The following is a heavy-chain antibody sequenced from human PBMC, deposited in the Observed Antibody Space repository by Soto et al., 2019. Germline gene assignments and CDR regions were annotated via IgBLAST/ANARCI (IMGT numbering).Heavy chain of an antibody. D-gene: IGHD3-10*01. CDR3: ARVKYGSGEYYFDY. J-gene: IGHJ4*02. V-gene: IGHV3-33*01. CDR1: GFTFSSYG. Sequence: GGSLRLSCAASGFTFSSYGMHWVRQAPGKGLEWVAVIWYDGSNKYYADSVKGRFTISRDNSKNTLYLQMNSLRAEDTAVYYCARVKYGSGEYYFDYWGQGTLVTVSS. CDR2: IWYDGSNK.